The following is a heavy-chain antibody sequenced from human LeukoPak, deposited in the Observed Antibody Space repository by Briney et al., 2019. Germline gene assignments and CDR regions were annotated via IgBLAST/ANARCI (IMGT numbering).Heavy chain of an antibody. CDR1: GFTVTNFA. CDR3: VHPTGEGWFYFPY. J-gene: IGHJ4*02. D-gene: IGHD7-27*01. CDR2: IGGDADGT. V-gene: IGHV3-23*01. Sequence: QPGGSLRLSCAASGFTVTNFAIAWVRQAPGKGLEWVAAIGGDADGTTYPDRVRGRFFLSRDSSKNTLYLQMNVLTVEDTAVYHCVHPTGEGWFYFPYWGQGTPVTVSS.